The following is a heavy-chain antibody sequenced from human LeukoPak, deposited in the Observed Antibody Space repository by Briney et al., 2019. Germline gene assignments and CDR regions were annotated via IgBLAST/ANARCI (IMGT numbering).Heavy chain of an antibody. CDR1: GYTLTGYY. V-gene: IGHV1-2*02. CDR3: ARTLVDYDFWSGLYYYYYMDV. D-gene: IGHD3-3*01. CDR2: INPNSGGT. J-gene: IGHJ6*03. Sequence: GASVKVSCKASGYTLTGYYMHWVRQAPGQGLEWMGWINPNSGGTNYAQKFQGRVTMTRDTSISTAYMELSRLRSDDTAVYYCARTLVDYDFWSGLYYYYYMDVWGKGTTVTVSS.